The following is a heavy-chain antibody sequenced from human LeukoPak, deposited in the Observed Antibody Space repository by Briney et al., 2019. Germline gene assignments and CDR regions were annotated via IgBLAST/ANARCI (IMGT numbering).Heavy chain of an antibody. CDR3: AKSCGGGCYYYGMDV. Sequence: GGSLRLSCAASGFTVSSNYMSWVRQAPGKGLEWVSSISASGGSTYYADSVKGRFTISRDNSKNTLYLQMNSLRAEDTAVYYCAKSCGGGCYYYGMDVWGQGTTVTVSS. CDR1: GFTVSSNY. CDR2: ISASGGST. V-gene: IGHV3-23*01. J-gene: IGHJ6*02. D-gene: IGHD2-15*01.